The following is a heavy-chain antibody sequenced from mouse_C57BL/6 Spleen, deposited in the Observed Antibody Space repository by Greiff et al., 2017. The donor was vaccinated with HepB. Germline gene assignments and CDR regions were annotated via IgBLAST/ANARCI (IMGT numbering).Heavy chain of an antibody. CDR1: GYSFTDYN. V-gene: IGHV1-39*01. D-gene: IGHD2-4*01. Sequence: VQLQQSGPELVKPGASVKISCKASGYSFTDYNMNWVNQSNGKSLEWIGVINPNYGTTSYNQKFKVKATLTVDQSSSTAYMHLNSLTSEDSAVYYCADDYDPDGNWYFDVWGTGTTVTVSS. CDR2: INPNYGTT. CDR3: ADDYDPDGNWYFDV. J-gene: IGHJ1*03.